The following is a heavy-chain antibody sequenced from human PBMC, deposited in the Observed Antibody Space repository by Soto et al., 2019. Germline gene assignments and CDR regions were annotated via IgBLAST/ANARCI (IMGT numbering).Heavy chain of an antibody. J-gene: IGHJ5*02. CDR1: GGTFSSYA. CDR2: IIPIFGTA. CDR3: ARAKIGYSYGYHWFDP. V-gene: IGHV1-69*06. Sequence: SVKVSCKASGGTFSSYAISWVRQAPGQGLEWMGGIIPIFGTANYAQKFQGRVTITADKSTSTAYMELSSLRSEDTAVYYCARAKIGYSYGYHWFDPWGQGTLVTVSS. D-gene: IGHD5-18*01.